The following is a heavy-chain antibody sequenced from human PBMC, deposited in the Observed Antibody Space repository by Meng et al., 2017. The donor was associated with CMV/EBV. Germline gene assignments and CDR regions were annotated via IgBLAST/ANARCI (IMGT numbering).Heavy chain of an antibody. CDR2: INPNSGGT. CDR3: AGLPPPRYDFWSGYYYYGMDV. D-gene: IGHD3-3*01. CDR1: GYTFTGYY. J-gene: IGHJ6*02. V-gene: IGHV1-2*02. Sequence: ASVKVSCKASGYTFTGYYMHWVRQAPGQGLEWMGWINPNSGGTNYAQKFQGRVTMTRDTSISTAYMELSRLRSDDTAVYYCAGLPPPRYDFWSGYYYYGMDVWGQGATVTVSS.